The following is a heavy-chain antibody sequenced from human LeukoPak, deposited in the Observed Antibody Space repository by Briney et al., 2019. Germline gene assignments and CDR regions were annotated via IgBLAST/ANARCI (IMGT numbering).Heavy chain of an antibody. CDR1: GGSIRSSTNF. Sequence: PSETLSLTCTVSGGSIRSSTNFWGWVRQPPGKGLEWIGSIYRGGRTYHNPSLKSRVTISVDPSKNQFSLNLSSVTAADTAVYYCVRHEEEDRYNAKTFDYWGQGTLVTVSS. CDR2: IYRGGRT. V-gene: IGHV4-39*01. D-gene: IGHD5-24*01. CDR3: VRHEEEDRYNAKTFDY. J-gene: IGHJ4*02.